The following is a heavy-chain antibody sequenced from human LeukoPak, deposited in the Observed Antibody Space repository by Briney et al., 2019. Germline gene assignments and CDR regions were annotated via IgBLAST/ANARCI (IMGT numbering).Heavy chain of an antibody. J-gene: IGHJ4*02. Sequence: GGSLRLSCAASGFTFSSYEMNWVRQAPAKGLEWVSYISSSGSSIYYADSVKGRFTISRDNAKNSLYLQMNSLRAEDTAVYYCEGVAPSNDYWGQGTPVTVSS. CDR1: GFTFSSYE. V-gene: IGHV3-48*03. CDR2: ISSSGSSI. CDR3: EGVAPSNDY. D-gene: IGHD4-11*01.